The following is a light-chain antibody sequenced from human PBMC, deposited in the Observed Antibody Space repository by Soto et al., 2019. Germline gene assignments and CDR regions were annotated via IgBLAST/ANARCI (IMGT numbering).Light chain of an antibody. CDR2: KAS. CDR3: QQYYNLPIT. V-gene: IGKV1-5*03. J-gene: IGKJ5*01. Sequence: DIPMNQSPSTLSASVGDRVTITCRASQSISSWLAWYQQKPGKAPKLLIYKASSLESGVPSRFSGSGSGTDFTVTISSLQPEDFATYSCQQYYNLPITFAQGTRLEIK. CDR1: QSISSW.